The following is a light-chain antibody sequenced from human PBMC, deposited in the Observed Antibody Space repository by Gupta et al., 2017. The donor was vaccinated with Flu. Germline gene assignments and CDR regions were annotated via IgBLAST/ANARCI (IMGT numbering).Light chain of an antibody. J-gene: IGKJ5*01. CDR3: QQYDNIGIA. Sequence: DTQMTPSPSSLSASVGDRVIITCQASQDIKKNLNWYQHKPGKVPKLMIYDASNLETGVPSRFSGIGSGTDFSFIISSLQPEDIATYYCQQYDNIGIAFGQGTRLEIK. CDR1: QDIKKN. V-gene: IGKV1-33*01. CDR2: DAS.